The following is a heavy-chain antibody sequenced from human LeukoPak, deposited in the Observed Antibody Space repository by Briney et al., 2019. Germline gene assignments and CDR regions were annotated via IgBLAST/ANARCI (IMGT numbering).Heavy chain of an antibody. CDR3: AKTTTGYSSGRSPGWPVDY. J-gene: IGHJ4*02. CDR2: IFGSGGST. D-gene: IGHD6-19*01. V-gene: IGHV3-23*01. Sequence: GGSLRLSCAASGFTFSSYAMYWVRQAPGKGLEWVSGIFGSGGSTHYADSVKGRFTISRDNSKNTVYLQMNSLRAEDTAVYYWAKTTTGYSSGRSPGWPVDYWGQGTLVTVSS. CDR1: GFTFSSYA.